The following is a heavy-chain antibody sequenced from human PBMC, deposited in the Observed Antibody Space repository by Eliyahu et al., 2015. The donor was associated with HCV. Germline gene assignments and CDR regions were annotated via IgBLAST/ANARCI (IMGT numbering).Heavy chain of an antibody. V-gene: IGHV4-39*01. CDR2: VYFRGGT. CDR3: AKQRRSCSGPACFYVEY. J-gene: IGHJ4*02. CDR1: GXSLXNXNAY. Sequence: QLQESGPGLVQPSLTLSLTCTVSGXSLXNXNAYWGWVRQPPGRGLEWIGTVYFRGGTYYRPSLRRRVSISVDTSNNXFSLKLRSVTAADTAVYFCAKQRRSCSGPACFYVEYWGQGILATVSS. D-gene: IGHD2/OR15-2a*01.